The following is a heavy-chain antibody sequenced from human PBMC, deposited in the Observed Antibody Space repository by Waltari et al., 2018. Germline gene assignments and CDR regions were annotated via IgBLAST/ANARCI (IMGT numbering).Heavy chain of an antibody. CDR2: INQDGSTK. CDR3: XRVVSRTRQFDX. Sequence: AASXFTFXNYWMSWVRQAPGKGLEWVANINQDGSTKNSMDSVKGXFTISRDNADNSLYLQLXSLRAEDTXFXYCXRVVSRTRQFDXWGQGTLVTVSP. D-gene: IGHD1-7*01. CDR1: XFTFXNYW. V-gene: IGHV3-7*04. J-gene: IGHJ5*02.